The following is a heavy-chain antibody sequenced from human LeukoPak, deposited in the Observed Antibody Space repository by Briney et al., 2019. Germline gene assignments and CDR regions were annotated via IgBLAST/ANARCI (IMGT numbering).Heavy chain of an antibody. CDR1: GYTFTSYY. V-gene: IGHV1-46*01. CDR3: ARGPHRELELLDWNY. J-gene: IGHJ4*02. Sequence: ASVKVSCKASGYTFTSYYMHWVRQAPGQGLEWMGIINPSGGSTSYAQKFQGRVTMTRDMSTSTVYMELSSLRSEDTAVYYCARGPHRELELLDWNYWGQGTLVTVSS. CDR2: INPSGGST. D-gene: IGHD2-15*01.